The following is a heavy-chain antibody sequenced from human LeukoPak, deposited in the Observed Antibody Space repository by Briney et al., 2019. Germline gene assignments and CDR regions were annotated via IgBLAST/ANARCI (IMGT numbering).Heavy chain of an antibody. CDR1: GFTFSSSG. J-gene: IGHJ4*02. V-gene: IGHV3-30*02. CDR2: IRYDGSNK. Sequence: GGSLRLSCAASGFTFSSSGMHWVRQAPGKGLEWVAFIRYDGSNKYHADSVKGRFTISRDNSKNTLYLQKNSLRAEDTAVYYCAKVVGPGGDYWGQGTLVTVSS. CDR3: AKVVGPGGDY.